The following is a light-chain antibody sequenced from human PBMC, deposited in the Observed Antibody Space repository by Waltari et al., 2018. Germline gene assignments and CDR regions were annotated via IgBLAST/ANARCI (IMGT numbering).Light chain of an antibody. CDR1: QSLLQSNGNHY. Sequence: DIVLTQSPLSLPVAPGEPASISCRSSQSLLQSNGNHYLDWDLQKPGQSPRLLIFLGSNRASEVPDRFSGSGSGTDFTLKISRVEAEDVGVYYCMQTLQTSYTFGQGTKLEIQ. J-gene: IGKJ2*01. CDR3: MQTLQTSYT. V-gene: IGKV2-28*01. CDR2: LGS.